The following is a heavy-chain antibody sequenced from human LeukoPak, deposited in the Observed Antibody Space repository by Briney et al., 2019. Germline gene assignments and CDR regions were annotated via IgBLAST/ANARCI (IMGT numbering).Heavy chain of an antibody. CDR3: ASTGWEGATSLGN. Sequence: GESLKISCKGSGYTFTSYWIGWVRQMPGKGLEWMGIIYPGDSDTKYSPSFQGQVTISADKSITTAYLQWSSLKASDTAMYYCASTGWEGATSLGNWGQGTLVTVSS. CDR1: GYTFTSYW. V-gene: IGHV5-51*01. CDR2: IYPGDSDT. D-gene: IGHD1-26*01. J-gene: IGHJ4*02.